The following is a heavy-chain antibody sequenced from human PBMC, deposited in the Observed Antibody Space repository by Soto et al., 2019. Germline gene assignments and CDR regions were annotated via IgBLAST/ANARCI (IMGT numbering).Heavy chain of an antibody. J-gene: IGHJ4*02. CDR3: AKDPDGVYLLGYFDY. V-gene: IGHV3-23*01. CDR1: GFTFSNYA. D-gene: IGHD4-17*01. CDR2: ISGSGGST. Sequence: EVQLLESGGGLVQPGGSLRLSCAASGFTFSNYAMSWVRQAPGKGLEWVSVISGSGGSTYYADSVKGRFTISRDNSNNTLYLQMNSLRAEDTAVYYCAKDPDGVYLLGYFDYWGQATLVTVSS.